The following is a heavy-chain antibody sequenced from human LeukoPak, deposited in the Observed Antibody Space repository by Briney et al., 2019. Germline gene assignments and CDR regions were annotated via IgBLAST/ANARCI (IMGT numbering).Heavy chain of an antibody. D-gene: IGHD5-12*01. Sequence: ETLSLTCTVSGGSISSYYWSWIRQPPGKGLEWIGYIYYSGSTNYNPSLKSRVTISVDTSKNQFSLKLSSVTAADTAVYYCARLGGYGYFDYWGQGTLVTVSS. CDR2: IYYSGST. CDR3: ARLGGYGYFDY. CDR1: GGSISSYY. J-gene: IGHJ4*02. V-gene: IGHV4-59*01.